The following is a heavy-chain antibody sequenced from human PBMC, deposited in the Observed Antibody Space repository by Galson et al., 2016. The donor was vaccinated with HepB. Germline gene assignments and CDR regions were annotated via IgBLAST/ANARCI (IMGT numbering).Heavy chain of an antibody. CDR3: CVDTAMDYVFDY. J-gene: IGHJ4*02. D-gene: IGHD5-18*01. CDR2: ISYDGSKK. CDR1: GFTFSNYA. V-gene: IGHV3-30*04. Sequence: SLRLSCAASGFTFSNYAMNWVRRAPGKGLEWVAVISYDGSKKYYADSVKGRFTISRDNAKNSLYLQMNSLRAEDTAVYYCCVDTAMDYVFDYWGQGTLVTVSS.